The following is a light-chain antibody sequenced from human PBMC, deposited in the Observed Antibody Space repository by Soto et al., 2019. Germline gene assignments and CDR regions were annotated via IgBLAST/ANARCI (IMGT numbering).Light chain of an antibody. Sequence: QSVLTQSSSASASLGSSVKLTCTLSSGHSSNIIAWHQQQPGKAPRYLMKLEGSGSYHKGSGIPDRCSGSSSGADRHLTISNPQSEDEADYYCETWDSNTRVFGGGTKLTVL. CDR2: LEGSGSY. CDR3: ETWDSNTRV. V-gene: IGLV4-60*03. J-gene: IGLJ2*01. CDR1: SGHSSNI.